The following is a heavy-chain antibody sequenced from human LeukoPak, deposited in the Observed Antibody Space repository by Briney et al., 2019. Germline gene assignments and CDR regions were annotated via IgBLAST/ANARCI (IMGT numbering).Heavy chain of an antibody. D-gene: IGHD3-22*01. CDR2: ISGSGGST. J-gene: IGHJ4*02. V-gene: IGHV3-23*01. CDR1: GFTFSSYA. Sequence: GGSLRLSCAASGFTFSSYAMSWVRQAPGKGLEWVSSISGSGGSTYYADSMKGRSTISRDNSKNTLYLQMNSLRAEDTAVYYCASHSSGYYFDYWGQGTLVTVSS. CDR3: ASHSSGYYFDY.